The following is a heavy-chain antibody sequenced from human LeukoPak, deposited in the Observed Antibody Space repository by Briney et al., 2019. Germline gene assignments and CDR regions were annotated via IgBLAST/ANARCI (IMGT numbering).Heavy chain of an antibody. CDR1: GFTFSSYG. J-gene: IGHJ3*02. CDR2: ISYDGSNK. D-gene: IGHD3-10*01. Sequence: GRSLRLSCAASGFTFSSYGMHWVRQAPGKGLEWVAVISYDGSNKYYADSVKGRFTISRDNSKNTLYLQMNSLRAEDTAVYYCAKEIFWFGELLGAFDIWGQGPMVTVSS. CDR3: AKEIFWFGELLGAFDI. V-gene: IGHV3-30*18.